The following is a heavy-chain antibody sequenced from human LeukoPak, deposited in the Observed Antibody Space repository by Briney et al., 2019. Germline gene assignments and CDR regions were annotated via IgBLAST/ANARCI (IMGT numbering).Heavy chain of an antibody. Sequence: GGSLRLSCTVSGFTVSSNSMSWVRQAPGKGLEWVSFIYSGGNTHYSDSVKGRFTISRDNSKNTLYLQMNSLRAEDTAVYYCARDPLGATQTYWFDPWGQGTLVTVSS. V-gene: IGHV3-53*01. D-gene: IGHD1-26*01. CDR1: GFTVSSNS. CDR2: IYSGGNT. CDR3: ARDPLGATQTYWFDP. J-gene: IGHJ5*02.